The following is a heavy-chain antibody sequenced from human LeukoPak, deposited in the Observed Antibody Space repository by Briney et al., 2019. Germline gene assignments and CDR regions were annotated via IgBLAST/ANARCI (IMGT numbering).Heavy chain of an antibody. D-gene: IGHD6-19*01. CDR3: AKELTGGWPFDY. J-gene: IGHJ4*02. CDR2: INSVGTYI. CDR1: GFTFSGYT. Sequence: PGGSLRLSCAASGFTFSGYTMNWVRQAPGKGLEWVASINSVGTYIYFPDSLKGRFTISRDNSENTLYLQVNSLRTEDTALYYCAKELTGGWPFDYWGQGTLVTVSS. V-gene: IGHV3-21*04.